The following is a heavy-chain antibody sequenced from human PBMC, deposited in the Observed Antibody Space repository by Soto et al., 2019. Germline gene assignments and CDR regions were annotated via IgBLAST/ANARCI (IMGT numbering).Heavy chain of an antibody. J-gene: IGHJ4*02. Sequence: PSETLSLTCTVSGGSISSSSYYWGWIRQPPGKGREWIGSIYYSGSTYYNPSLKSRVTISVDTSKNQFSLKLSSVTAADTAVYYCARLVREDYDFWSGPSPGYFDYWGQGTLVTVSS. V-gene: IGHV4-39*01. CDR1: GGSISSSSYY. D-gene: IGHD3-3*01. CDR3: ARLVREDYDFWSGPSPGYFDY. CDR2: IYYSGST.